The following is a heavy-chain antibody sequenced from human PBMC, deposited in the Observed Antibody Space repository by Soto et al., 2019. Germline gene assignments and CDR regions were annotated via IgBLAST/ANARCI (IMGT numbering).Heavy chain of an antibody. CDR2: IIPIFGTA. CDR1: GGTFSSYA. CDR3: ATTSDFWSGYYTQWALDY. V-gene: IGHV1-69*13. J-gene: IGHJ4*02. Sequence: SVKVSCKSSGGTFSSYAISWVRQAPGQGLEWMGGIIPIFGTANYAQKFQGRVTITADESTSTAYMELSSLRSEDTAVYYCATTSDFWSGYYTQWALDYWGQGTLVTVSS. D-gene: IGHD3-3*01.